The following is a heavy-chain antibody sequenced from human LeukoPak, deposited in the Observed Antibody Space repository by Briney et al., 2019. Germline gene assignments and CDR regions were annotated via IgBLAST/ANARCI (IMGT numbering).Heavy chain of an antibody. CDR3: TRRSHIAGLRETPYYYGMDV. CDR2: IRSKANSYAT. V-gene: IGHV3-73*01. D-gene: IGHD1-20*01. Sequence: PGGSLRLFCAASGFTFSNAWMSWVREAPGKGLEWVGRIRSKANSYATAYAASVKGRFTISRDDSKSTAYLQMNSLKTEDTAVYYCTRRSHIAGLRETPYYYGMDVWGQGTTVTVSS. J-gene: IGHJ6*02. CDR1: GFTFSNAW.